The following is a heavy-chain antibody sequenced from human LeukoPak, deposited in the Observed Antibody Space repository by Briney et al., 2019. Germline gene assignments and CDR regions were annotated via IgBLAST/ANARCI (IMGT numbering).Heavy chain of an antibody. Sequence: SETLSLTCAVYGGSFSGYYWNWIHQPPGRGLEWIGEINHSGSTNYNPSLKSRVTISIDTSKNQFSLKLSSVTSADTAVYYCATRPTPPYYYYYMDVWAKGTTVTVSS. D-gene: IGHD4-23*01. J-gene: IGHJ6*03. V-gene: IGHV4-34*01. CDR3: ATRPTPPYYYYYMDV. CDR2: INHSGST. CDR1: GGSFSGYY.